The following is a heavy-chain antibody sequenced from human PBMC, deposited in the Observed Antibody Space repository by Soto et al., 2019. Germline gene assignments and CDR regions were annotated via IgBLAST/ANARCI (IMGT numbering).Heavy chain of an antibody. CDR2: IIPIFGTA. Sequence: SVKVSCKASGGTFSSYAINWVRQAPGQGLEWMGGIIPIFGTANYAQKFQGRVTITADESTSTAYMELSSLRSEDTAVYYCARPVSSGWDRFDYWGQGTLVTVSS. V-gene: IGHV1-69*13. CDR1: GGTFSSYA. D-gene: IGHD6-19*01. J-gene: IGHJ4*02. CDR3: ARPVSSGWDRFDY.